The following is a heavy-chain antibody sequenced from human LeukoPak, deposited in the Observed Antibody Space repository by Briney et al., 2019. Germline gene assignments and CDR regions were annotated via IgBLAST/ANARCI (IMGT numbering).Heavy chain of an antibody. CDR1: GYTFTSYD. V-gene: IGHV1-8*01. CDR3: ARGLGNDGIFDY. Sequence: ASVKVSCKASGYTFTSYDINWVRQATGHGLEWMGWMNPNSGNTGYAHKFQGRVTMTRNTSISTAYMELSSLRSEDTAVYYCARGLGNDGIFDYWGQGTLVTVSS. CDR2: MNPNSGNT. D-gene: IGHD1-1*01. J-gene: IGHJ4*02.